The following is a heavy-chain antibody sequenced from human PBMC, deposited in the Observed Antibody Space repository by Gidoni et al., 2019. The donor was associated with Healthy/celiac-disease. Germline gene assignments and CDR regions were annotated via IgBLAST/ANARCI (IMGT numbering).Heavy chain of an antibody. CDR2: INPNRGGT. CDR3: ARDLSPEGYCSSTSCFPPDAYYYYYGMDV. Sequence: QVQLVQSGAEVKKPGASVKVSCTASGYTVTGYYMPGVRQAPGQGLEWMGWINPNRGGTNYAQKFQGRVTMTRDTSISTAYMELSRLRSDDTAVYYCARDLSPEGYCSSTSCFPPDAYYYYYGMDVWGQGTTVTVSS. CDR1: GYTVTGYY. V-gene: IGHV1-2*02. D-gene: IGHD2-2*01. J-gene: IGHJ6*02.